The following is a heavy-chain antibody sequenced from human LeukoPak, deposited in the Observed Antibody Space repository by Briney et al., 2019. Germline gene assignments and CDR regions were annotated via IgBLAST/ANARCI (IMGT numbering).Heavy chain of an antibody. Sequence: GGSLRLSCAASGFIFSNYGIHWVRQAPGKGLEWVMFSRSDGGYYDYADSVKGRFTISRDNSKNTLYLQMKSLRAEDTAVYYCAKDRQGYSYGYWGFDYWGQGTLVTVSS. D-gene: IGHD5-18*01. V-gene: IGHV3-30*02. CDR3: AKDRQGYSYGYWGFDY. J-gene: IGHJ4*02. CDR2: SRSDGGYY. CDR1: GFIFSNYG.